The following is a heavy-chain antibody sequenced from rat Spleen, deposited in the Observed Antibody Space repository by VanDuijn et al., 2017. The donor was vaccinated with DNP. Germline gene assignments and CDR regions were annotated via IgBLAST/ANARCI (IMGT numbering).Heavy chain of an antibody. CDR2: ISPSGSTT. D-gene: IGHD1-4*01. CDR1: GFTFRTYD. Sequence: EVQLVESGGGLVQPGRSLKLSCAASGFTFRTYDMAWVRQAPTKGLEWVASISPSGSTTYYRDSLKGRFTVSRDNAISSLSLQVDSLRSEDTATYYCVRLDLGLPGYLFAYWGQGTLVTVSS. CDR3: VRLDLGLPGYLFAY. J-gene: IGHJ3*01. V-gene: IGHV5-25*01.